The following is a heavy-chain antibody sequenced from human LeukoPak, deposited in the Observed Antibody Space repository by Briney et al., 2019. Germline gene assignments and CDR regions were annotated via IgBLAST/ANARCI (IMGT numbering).Heavy chain of an antibody. Sequence: GSLRLSCAASGFTFSTYAMSWVRQAPGKGLEWIGEINHSGSTNYNPSLKSRVTISVDTSKNQFSLKLSSVTAADTAVYYCARHSVDTAMAPVLYAFDIWGQGTMVTVSS. CDR2: INHSGST. V-gene: IGHV4-34*01. J-gene: IGHJ3*02. CDR1: GFTFSTYA. CDR3: ARHSVDTAMAPVLYAFDI. D-gene: IGHD5-18*01.